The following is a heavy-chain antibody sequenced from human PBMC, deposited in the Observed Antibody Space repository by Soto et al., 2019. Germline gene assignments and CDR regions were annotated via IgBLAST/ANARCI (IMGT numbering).Heavy chain of an antibody. Sequence: ASVKVSCKASGYTFTSYGISWVRQAPGQGLEWMGWISAYNGNTNYAQKLQGRVTMTTDTSTSTAYMELSSLRSEDTAVYYCARVPPMGGSSVFDYWGQGTLVTVSS. CDR1: GYTFTSYG. V-gene: IGHV1-18*01. CDR2: ISAYNGNT. D-gene: IGHD1-26*01. J-gene: IGHJ4*02. CDR3: ARVPPMGGSSVFDY.